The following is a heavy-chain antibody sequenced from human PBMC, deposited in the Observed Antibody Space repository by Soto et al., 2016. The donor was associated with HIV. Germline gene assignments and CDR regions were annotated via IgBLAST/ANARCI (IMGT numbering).Heavy chain of an antibody. CDR2: ISRSLSMI. D-gene: IGHD3-9*01. V-gene: IGHV3-48*04. Sequence: EVQLVESGGGLVQPGGSLRLSCAASGFIFSNYSMNWVRQAPGKGLEWVSYISRSLSMIYYADSVKGRFTISRDNAKNSLYLQMKSLGPNDTAIYYCARGSHLGILTGVYDWFDMWGQGTTVTVSS. J-gene: IGHJ3*02. CDR1: GFIFSNYS. CDR3: ARGSHLGILTGVYDWFDM.